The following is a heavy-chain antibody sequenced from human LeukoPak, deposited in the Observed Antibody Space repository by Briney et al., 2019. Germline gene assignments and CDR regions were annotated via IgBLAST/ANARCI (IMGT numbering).Heavy chain of an antibody. CDR2: IWTDGSKK. CDR3: AREGKARERRRYCSGGSCYSNLDY. CDR1: GFVFNNYG. Sequence: GKSLSLSCAASGFVFNNYGMHWVRQAPGKGLEWVAVIWTDGSKKSYADSVKGRFTFTRDNSKNMLYLQMDSLRADDTAVYYCAREGKARERRRYCSGGSCYSNLDYWGQGTLVTVSS. J-gene: IGHJ4*02. V-gene: IGHV3-33*01. D-gene: IGHD2-15*01.